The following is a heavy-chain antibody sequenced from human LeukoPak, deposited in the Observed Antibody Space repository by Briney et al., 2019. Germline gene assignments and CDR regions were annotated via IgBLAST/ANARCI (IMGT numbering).Heavy chain of an antibody. CDR3: ASPSNRGYYYDSSGYSSGAFDI. CDR2: ICPGDSDT. D-gene: IGHD3-22*01. J-gene: IGHJ3*02. V-gene: IGHV5-51*01. CDR1: GYSFTSYW. Sequence: GESLKISCKGSGYSFTSYWIGWVRQMPGKGLEWMGIICPGDSDTRYSPSFQGQVTISADKSISTAYLQWSSLKASDTAMYYCASPSNRGYYYDSSGYSSGAFDIWGQGTMVTVSS.